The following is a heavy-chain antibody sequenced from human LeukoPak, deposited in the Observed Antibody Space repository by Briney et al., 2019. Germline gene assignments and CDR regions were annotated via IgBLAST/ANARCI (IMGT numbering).Heavy chain of an antibody. Sequence: PSETLSLTCTVSGGSISSSSYSWSWIRQPPGKGLEWIGEINHSGSTNYNPSLKSRVTISVDTSKNQFSLKLSSVTAADTAVYYCARVLYNWKRGAFDIWGQGTMVTVSS. V-gene: IGHV4-39*07. J-gene: IGHJ3*02. CDR1: GGSISSSSYS. CDR2: INHSGST. D-gene: IGHD1-20*01. CDR3: ARVLYNWKRGAFDI.